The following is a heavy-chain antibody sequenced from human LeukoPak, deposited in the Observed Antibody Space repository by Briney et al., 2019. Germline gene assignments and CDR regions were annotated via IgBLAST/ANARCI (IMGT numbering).Heavy chain of an antibody. CDR1: GFTFSSYE. D-gene: IGHD6-13*01. J-gene: IGHJ3*02. CDR2: ISSSGSTI. CDR3: ARVGAAADAFDI. Sequence: GGSLRLSCAASGFTFSSYEMNWARQAPGKGLEWVSYISSSGSTIYYADSVKGRFTISRDNAKNSLYLQMNSLRAEHTAVYYCARVGAAADAFDIWGQGTMVTVSS. V-gene: IGHV3-48*03.